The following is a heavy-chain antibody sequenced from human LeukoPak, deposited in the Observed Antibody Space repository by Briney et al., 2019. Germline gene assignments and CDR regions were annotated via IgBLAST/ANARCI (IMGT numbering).Heavy chain of an antibody. V-gene: IGHV3-7*01. CDR1: GFTFSTYW. CDR3: ARDMGSSGWDDAFDI. CDR2: IKQDGSEK. Sequence: GGSLRLSCAASGFTFSTYWMSWVRQAPGKGLEWVANIKQDGSEKYYVDSVKGRFTISRDNAKNSLYLQMNSLRAEDTAVYYCARDMGSSGWDDAFDIWGQGTMVTVSS. J-gene: IGHJ3*02. D-gene: IGHD6-19*01.